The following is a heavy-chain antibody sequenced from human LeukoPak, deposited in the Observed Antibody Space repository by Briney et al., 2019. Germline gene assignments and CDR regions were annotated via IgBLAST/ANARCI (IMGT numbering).Heavy chain of an antibody. CDR3: ARGRWLLLNL. Sequence: SETLSLTCTVYGESFSGYYWTWIRQPPWKGLEWIGEIDPSGRTNSNPSLKSRVTISVDTSKNQISLKLNSVTAADTAVYFCARGRWLLLNLWGQGTLVTVSS. CDR1: GESFSGYY. V-gene: IGHV4-34*01. D-gene: IGHD3-22*01. CDR2: IDPSGRT. J-gene: IGHJ5*02.